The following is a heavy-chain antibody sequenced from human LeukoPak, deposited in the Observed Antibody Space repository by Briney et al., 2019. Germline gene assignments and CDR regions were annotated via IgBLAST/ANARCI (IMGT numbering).Heavy chain of an antibody. CDR2: INDSGTT. V-gene: IGHV4-59*01. J-gene: IGHJ6*02. CDR1: GAPIRNFY. D-gene: IGHD5-24*01. CDR3: AREWGGYNYYYGMDV. Sequence: PSETLSLTCSVSGAPIRNFYWSWVRQPPGKGLEWIGSINDSGTTNYSPSLKSRITISLDTSKNQFSLKLSSVTAADTAVYYCAREWGGYNYYYGMDVWGRGTTVTVSS.